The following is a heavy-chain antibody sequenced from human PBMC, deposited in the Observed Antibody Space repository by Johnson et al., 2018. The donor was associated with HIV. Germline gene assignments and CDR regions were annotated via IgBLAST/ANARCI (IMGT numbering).Heavy chain of an antibody. V-gene: IGHV3-30*02. D-gene: IGHD6-13*01. CDR2: IRNDGSYK. CDR1: GFTFRSYG. Sequence: QVQLVESGGGVVQPGGSLRLSCAASGFTFRSYGMHWVRQAPGKGLQWVAFIRNDGSYKYYADSVTGRFTISRDNSKNTLYLQMNSVRAEDTAVYYCAKDWAYSSSWYDEGLAFDIWGQGTMVTVSS. J-gene: IGHJ3*02. CDR3: AKDWAYSSSWYDEGLAFDI.